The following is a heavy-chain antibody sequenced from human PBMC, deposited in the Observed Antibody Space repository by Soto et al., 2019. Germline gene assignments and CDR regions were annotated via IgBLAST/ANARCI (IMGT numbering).Heavy chain of an antibody. V-gene: IGHV3-23*01. D-gene: IGHD3-10*01. CDR3: AKETLGIWFGEVLASGGFDY. CDR1: GFTFSSYA. Sequence: EEQLLGSGGGLVQPGGSLRLSCAASGFTFSSYAMGWVRQAPGEGLEWVSGISGSGGSTYYADSVKGRLTISRDNSKNTLYLQMNSLRVEDTAVYYCAKETLGIWFGEVLASGGFDYWGQGTLVTVSS. J-gene: IGHJ4*02. CDR2: ISGSGGST.